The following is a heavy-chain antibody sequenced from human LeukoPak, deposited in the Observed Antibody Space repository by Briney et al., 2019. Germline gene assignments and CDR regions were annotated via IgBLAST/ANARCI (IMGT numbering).Heavy chain of an antibody. J-gene: IGHJ4*02. Sequence: SETLSLTCTLSGGFMSSCYGRSIRQPAGKAPEWIGRIYSSGIINYNPSLKSRVTMSLDNSKNQLSLKLSYVTAADTAVYYCAIDTVTGGFIDYWGQGTLVTVSS. CDR2: IYSSGII. D-gene: IGHD4-11*01. V-gene: IGHV4-4*07. CDR1: GGFMSSCY. CDR3: AIDTVTGGFIDY.